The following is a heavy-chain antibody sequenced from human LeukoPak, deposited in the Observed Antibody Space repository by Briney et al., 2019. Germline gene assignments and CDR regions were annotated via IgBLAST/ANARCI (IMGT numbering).Heavy chain of an antibody. CDR1: GLTFSDTW. CDR3: TATRLSGFTY. V-gene: IGHV3-15*01. CDR2: SKSKTDGGTI. D-gene: IGHD3-10*01. Sequence: GGSLRLSCAASGLTFSDTWMNWVRQAPGKGLEWVGRSKSKTDGGTIDYAAPVKGRLTISRHDSRNTLYLQMNSLIIEDTAVYYCTATRLSGFTYWGQGTLVTVSS. J-gene: IGHJ4*02.